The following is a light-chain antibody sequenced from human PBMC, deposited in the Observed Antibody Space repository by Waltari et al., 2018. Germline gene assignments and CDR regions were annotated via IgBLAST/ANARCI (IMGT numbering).Light chain of an antibody. J-gene: IGLJ2*01. V-gene: IGLV1-47*01. CDR2: DSS. CDR3: GAWDGSLSAQL. Sequence: QSVLTQPPSVSGAPGQRVTISCTGTHSNVGSYSVYWYQHFPGTAPRLLIYDSSLRPSAVSGRFSGSKSGPSAALTISGVLPGDEADYYCGAWDGSLSAQLFGGGTRLTVL. CDR1: HSNVGSYS.